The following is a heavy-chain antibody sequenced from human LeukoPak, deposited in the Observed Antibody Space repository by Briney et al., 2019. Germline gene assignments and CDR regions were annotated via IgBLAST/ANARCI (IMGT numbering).Heavy chain of an antibody. J-gene: IGHJ4*02. D-gene: IGHD6-19*01. CDR1: GGSISSSSYY. CDR2: IYYSGST. CDR3: ARLEIAVALFDY. Sequence: SETLSLTCTVSGGSISSSSYYWGWIRQPPGTGLEWIGSIYYSGSTYYNPSLKSRVTISVDTSKNQFSLKLSSVTAADTAVYYCARLEIAVALFDYWGQGTLVTVSS. V-gene: IGHV4-39*01.